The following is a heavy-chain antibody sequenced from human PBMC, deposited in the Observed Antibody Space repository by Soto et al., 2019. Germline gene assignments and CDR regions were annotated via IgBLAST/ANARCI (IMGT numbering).Heavy chain of an antibody. CDR3: YYDSSGSPRPFDI. CDR2: IIPICGTA. J-gene: IGHJ3*02. V-gene: IGHV1-69*01. Sequence: QVQLVQSGAEVKKPGSSVKVSCKASGGTFSSYAISWVRQAPGQGLEWMGGIIPICGTANYAQKVQGRVTITADESTSTADMELSSLRSEDTAVYYCYYDSSGSPRPFDIWGQGTMVTVSS. D-gene: IGHD3-22*01. CDR1: GGTFSSYA.